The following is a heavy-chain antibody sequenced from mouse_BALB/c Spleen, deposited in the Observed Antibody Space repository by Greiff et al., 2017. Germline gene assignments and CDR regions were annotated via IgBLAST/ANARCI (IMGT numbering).Heavy chain of an antibody. Sequence: EVQLVESGPELVQPGASVKVSCKASGYSFTDYNMYWVKQSHGKSLEWIGYIDPYNGGTSYNQKFKGKATLTVDKSSSTAFMHLNRLTSEDSAVYYCASSEGNDYDDVYYAMDYWGQGTSVTVSS. CDR2: IDPYNGGT. V-gene: IGHV1S135*01. CDR1: GYSFTDYN. J-gene: IGHJ4*01. CDR3: ASSEGNDYDDVYYAMDY. D-gene: IGHD2-4*01.